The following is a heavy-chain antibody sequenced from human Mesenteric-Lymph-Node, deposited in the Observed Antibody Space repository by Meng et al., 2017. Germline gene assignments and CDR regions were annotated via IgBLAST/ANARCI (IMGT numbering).Heavy chain of an antibody. CDR1: GGTFSSYA. V-gene: IGHV1-69*13. CDR3: ASQQLGPDHFDY. D-gene: IGHD6-13*01. J-gene: IGHJ4*02. Sequence: SVKVSCKASGGTFSSYAISGVRQAPGQGLDWMGGIIPIFGTANYAQKFQGRVTLTADESTSTAYMELSSLRSEDTAVYYCASQQLGPDHFDYWGQGTPVTVSS. CDR2: IIPIFGTA.